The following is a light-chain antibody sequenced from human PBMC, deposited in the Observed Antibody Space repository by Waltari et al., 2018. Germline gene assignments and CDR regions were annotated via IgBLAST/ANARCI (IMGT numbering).Light chain of an antibody. CDR2: VAF. CDR3: QQANSFPLT. Sequence: DIQMTQSPSVLSASVGDRVTITCRASQGVSTWLAWYHQKPGRAPKLLLQVAFRLEEGVPSRFSGSGSGTEFLLTISSLQADDFGTYYCQQANSFPLTFGGGTRVEIK. CDR1: QGVSTW. J-gene: IGKJ4*01. V-gene: IGKV1-12*01.